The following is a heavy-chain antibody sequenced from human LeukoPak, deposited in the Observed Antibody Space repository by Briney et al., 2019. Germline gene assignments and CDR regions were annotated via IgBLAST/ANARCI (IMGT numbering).Heavy chain of an antibody. CDR3: ARYGDCSNGVCYFDN. CDR2: INPKNGGT. V-gene: IGHV1-2*02. J-gene: IGHJ4*02. CDR1: GYTFTGYY. D-gene: IGHD2-8*01. Sequence: ASVKVSCKASGYTFTGYYIHWMRQAPGQGLEWMGWINPKNGGTNYMQKFRGRVTMTRDTSTSTAYMEVTSLRSDDTAVYYCARYGDCSNGVCYFDNWGQGTLVTVSS.